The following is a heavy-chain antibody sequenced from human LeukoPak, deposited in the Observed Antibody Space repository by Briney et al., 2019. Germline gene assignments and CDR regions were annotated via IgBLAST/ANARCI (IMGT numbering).Heavy chain of an antibody. D-gene: IGHD3-9*01. CDR2: IIPILGIA. CDR1: GGTFSSYA. J-gene: IGHJ4*02. CDR3: ARGGILTGYYYFDY. Sequence: ASVKVSCKASGGTFSSYAISWVRQAPGQGLEWRGRIIPILGIANYAQKFQGRVTITADKSTSTAYMELSSLRSEDTAVYYCARGGILTGYYYFDYWGQGTLVTVSS. V-gene: IGHV1-69*04.